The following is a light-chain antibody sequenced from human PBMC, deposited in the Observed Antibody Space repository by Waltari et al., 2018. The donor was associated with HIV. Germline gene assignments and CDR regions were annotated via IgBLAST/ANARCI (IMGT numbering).Light chain of an antibody. Sequence: DIVMTQSPDSLTVSLGERATINCTSSRTVFYSSDNQNYLAWYLQRPGQSPKVPIFWASTRAFGVSDRFRGSGSGTHFSLTLSSLQADDVGIYYCQQYYTVPPTFGGGTKVEI. V-gene: IGKV4-1*01. CDR1: RTVFYSSDNQNY. CDR2: WAS. CDR3: QQYYTVPPT. J-gene: IGKJ4*01.